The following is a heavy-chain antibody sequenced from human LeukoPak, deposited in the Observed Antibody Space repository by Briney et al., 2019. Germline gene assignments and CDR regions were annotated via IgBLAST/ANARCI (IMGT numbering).Heavy chain of an antibody. J-gene: IGHJ4*02. CDR2: ISSSSSYI. V-gene: IGHV3-21*01. Sequence: AGGSLRLSCAASGFTFSSYSMNWVRQAPGKGLEWVSPISSSSSYIYYADSVKGRFTISRDNAKNSLYLQMNSLRAEDTAVYYCARDYSSSWYSGYFDYWGQGTLVTVSS. CDR1: GFTFSSYS. D-gene: IGHD6-13*01. CDR3: ARDYSSSWYSGYFDY.